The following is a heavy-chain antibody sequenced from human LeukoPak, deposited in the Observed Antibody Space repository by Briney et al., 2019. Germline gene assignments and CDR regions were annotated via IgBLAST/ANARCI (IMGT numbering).Heavy chain of an antibody. CDR2: ISGSGGST. CDR3: ARGGLGSAFDN. D-gene: IGHD6-19*01. Sequence: PGGSLRLSCAASGFIFSTYALSWVRQAPGKGLECVSAISGSGGSTYSADSLKGRFTISRDNSKNTLYLQIDSLRADDTAVFYCARGGLGSAFDNWGQGTLVTVSS. CDR1: GFIFSTYA. V-gene: IGHV3-23*01. J-gene: IGHJ4*02.